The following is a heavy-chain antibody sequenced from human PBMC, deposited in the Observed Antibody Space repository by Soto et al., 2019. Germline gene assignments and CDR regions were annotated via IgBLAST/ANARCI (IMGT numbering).Heavy chain of an antibody. CDR2: IIPILGIA. D-gene: IGHD3-3*01. J-gene: IGHJ4*02. V-gene: IGHV1-69*02. CDR1: GGTFSSYT. CDR3: ARSSLYYDFWSGYYKGGDYFDY. Sequence: QVQLVQSGAEVQKPGSSVKVSCKASGGTFSSYTISWVRQAPGQGLEWMGRIIPILGIANYAQKFQGRVTITADKSTSTAYMELSSLRSEDTAVYYCARSSLYYDFWSGYYKGGDYFDYWGQGTLVTVSS.